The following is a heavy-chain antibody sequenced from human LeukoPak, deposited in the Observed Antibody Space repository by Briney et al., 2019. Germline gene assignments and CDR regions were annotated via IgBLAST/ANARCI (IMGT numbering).Heavy chain of an antibody. D-gene: IGHD2-2*01. CDR1: GFTFSSYG. V-gene: IGHV3-33*06. J-gene: IGHJ4*02. CDR2: IWYDGSNK. Sequence: GGSLRLSCAASGFTFSSYGMHWVRQAPGKGLEWVAVIWYDGSNKYYADSVKGRFIISRDNSKNTLYLQMNSLRAEDTAVYYCAKASIYCSSTSCPLGYFDYWDQGTLVTVSS. CDR3: AKASIYCSSTSCPLGYFDY.